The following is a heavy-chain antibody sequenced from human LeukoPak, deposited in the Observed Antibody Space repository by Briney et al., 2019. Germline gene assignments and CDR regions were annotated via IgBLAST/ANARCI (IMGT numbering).Heavy chain of an antibody. Sequence: ASVKVSCTASGYTFTSYAMNWVRQAPGQGLEWMGGIIPIFGTANYAQKFQGRVTITADKSTSTAYMELSSLRSEDTAVYYCARDPVSPKGTWGQGTLVTVSS. CDR2: IIPIFGTA. CDR1: GYTFTSYA. V-gene: IGHV1-69*06. CDR3: ARDPVSPKGT. J-gene: IGHJ5*02.